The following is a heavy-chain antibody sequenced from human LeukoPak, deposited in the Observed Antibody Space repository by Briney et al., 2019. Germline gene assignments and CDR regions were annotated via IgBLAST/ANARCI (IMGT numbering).Heavy chain of an antibody. V-gene: IGHV4-59*11. CDR3: ARDRGDYDSSGYYGYFDY. D-gene: IGHD3-22*01. J-gene: IGHJ4*02. Sequence: PSETLSLTCTVSGGSIRSHYWSWIRQPPGKGLEWIGYIYYSGSTNYNPSLKSRVTISVDTSKNTFSLKLSSVTAADTAVYYCARDRGDYDSSGYYGYFDYWGQGALVTVSS. CDR2: IYYSGST. CDR1: GGSIRSHY.